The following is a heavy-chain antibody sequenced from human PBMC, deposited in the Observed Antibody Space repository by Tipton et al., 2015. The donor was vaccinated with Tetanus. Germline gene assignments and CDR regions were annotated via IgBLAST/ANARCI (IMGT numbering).Heavy chain of an antibody. CDR3: ARDRRWFRITGNLNWFDP. CDR2: ISAYNGNT. CDR1: GYTFTSYG. J-gene: IGHJ5*02. D-gene: IGHD1-20*01. V-gene: IGHV1-18*01. Sequence: QVQLVQSGAEGKKPGASVKVSCKASGYTFTSYGISWVRQASGQGLEWMGWISAYNGNTNYAQKLQGRVTMTTDTSTSTAYMELRSLRSDDTAVYYCARDRRWFRITGNLNWFDPWGQGTLVTVSS.